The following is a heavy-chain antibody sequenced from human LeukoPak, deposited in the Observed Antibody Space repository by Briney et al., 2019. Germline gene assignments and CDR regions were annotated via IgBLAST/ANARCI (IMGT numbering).Heavy chain of an antibody. CDR1: GFTFSSYG. D-gene: IGHD5-18*01. Sequence: GGSLRLSCAASGFTFSSYGMHWVRQAPGKGLEWVAFIRYDGSNKYYADSVKGRFTISRDNSKNTLYLQMNSLRAEDTAVYYCAKDEARGYSYGSSLDYWGQGTLVTVSS. CDR3: AKDEARGYSYGSSLDY. J-gene: IGHJ4*02. V-gene: IGHV3-30*02. CDR2: IRYDGSNK.